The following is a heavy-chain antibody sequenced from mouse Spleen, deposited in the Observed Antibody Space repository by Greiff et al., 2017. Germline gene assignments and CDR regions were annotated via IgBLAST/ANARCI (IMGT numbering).Heavy chain of an antibody. J-gene: IGHJ3*01. Sequence: QVQLKQPGAELVRPGSSVKLSCKASGYTFTSYWMDWVKQRPGQGLEWIGNIYPSDSETHYNQKFKDKATLTVDKSSSTAYMQLSSLTSEDSAVYYCARVYSWFAYWGQGTLVTVSA. V-gene: IGHV1-61*01. CDR2: IYPSDSET. CDR3: ARVYSWFAY. CDR1: GYTFTSYW.